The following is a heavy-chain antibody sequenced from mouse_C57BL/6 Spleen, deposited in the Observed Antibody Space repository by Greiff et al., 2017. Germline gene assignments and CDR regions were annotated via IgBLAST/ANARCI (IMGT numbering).Heavy chain of an antibody. Sequence: QVQLQQSGPELVKPGASVKISCKASGYAFSSSWMNWVKQRPGKGLEWIGRIYPGDGDTNYNGKFKGKATLTADKSSSTAYMHLSSLTSEDSAVYFCAREDYSYFFYAMDYWGQGTSVTVSS. D-gene: IGHD2-12*01. CDR1: GYAFSSSW. CDR2: IYPGDGDT. J-gene: IGHJ4*01. CDR3: AREDYSYFFYAMDY. V-gene: IGHV1-82*01.